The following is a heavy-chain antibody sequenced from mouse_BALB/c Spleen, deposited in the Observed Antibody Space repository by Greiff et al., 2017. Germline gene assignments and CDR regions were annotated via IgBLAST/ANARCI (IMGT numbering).Heavy chain of an antibody. J-gene: IGHJ2*01. CDR3: ARSGLRLHFDY. CDR2: IYPGNVNT. V-gene: IGHV1S56*01. CDR1: GYTFTSYY. Sequence: QVQLKQSGPELVKPGASVRISCKASGYTFTSYYIHWVKQRPGQGLEWIGWIYPGNVNTKYNEKFKGKATLTADKSSSTAYMQLSSLTSEDSAVYFCARSGLRLHFDYWGQGTTLTVSS. D-gene: IGHD1-2*01.